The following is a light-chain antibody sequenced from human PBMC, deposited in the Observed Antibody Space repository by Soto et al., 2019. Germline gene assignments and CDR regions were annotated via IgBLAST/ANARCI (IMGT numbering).Light chain of an antibody. Sequence: QTVVTQPPSVSGAPGQRVTISCTGSSSNIGAGYDVHWYQQLPGTAPKLLIYGNSNRPSGVPDRFSGYKSGTSASLAITVLQAEDEADYYCQSYDSSLSGGVFGGGTKITVL. V-gene: IGLV1-40*01. CDR3: QSYDSSLSGGV. CDR1: SSNIGAGYD. J-gene: IGLJ3*02. CDR2: GNS.